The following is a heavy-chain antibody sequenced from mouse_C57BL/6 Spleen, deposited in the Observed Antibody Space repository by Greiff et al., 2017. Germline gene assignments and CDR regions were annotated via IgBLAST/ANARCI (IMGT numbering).Heavy chain of an antibody. CDR3: AGGTLWYVEV. Sequence: VQLQQSGAELVKPGASVKLSCKASGYTFTSYWMKWVKQRPGQGLEWIGEIDPSDSYTNYNQKFKGKATLTVDTSSSKAYMQLSSLTSEDSAVYYCAGGTLWYVEVWGKGTTVTVSS. CDR1: GYTFTSYW. V-gene: IGHV1-50*01. CDR2: IDPSDSYT. D-gene: IGHD3-3*01. J-gene: IGHJ1*03.